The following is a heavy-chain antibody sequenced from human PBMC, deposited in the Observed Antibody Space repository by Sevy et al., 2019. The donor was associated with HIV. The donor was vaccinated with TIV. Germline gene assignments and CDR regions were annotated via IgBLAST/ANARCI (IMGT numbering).Heavy chain of an antibody. CDR2: IWYDGSNK. Sequence: GGSLRLSCAASGFTFSSYGMHWVRQALGKGLEWVAVIWYDGSNKYYADSVKGRFTISRDNSKNTLYLQMNSLRAEDTAVYYCARDKYYYDSSGLFDYWGQRTLVTVSS. CDR3: ARDKYYYDSSGLFDY. J-gene: IGHJ4*02. CDR1: GFTFSSYG. V-gene: IGHV3-33*01. D-gene: IGHD3-22*01.